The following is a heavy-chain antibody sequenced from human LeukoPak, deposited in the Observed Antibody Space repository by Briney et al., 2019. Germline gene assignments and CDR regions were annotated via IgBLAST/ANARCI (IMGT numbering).Heavy chain of an antibody. CDR2: ISGYNGNT. Sequence: ASVKVSCKASGYTFTSHGISWVRQAPGQGLEWMGWISGYNGNTKYAQKFQGRVIMTTDTSTGTAYMELRSLRSDDTAVYYCAREYSSGWYTEQIDYWGQGTLVTVSS. D-gene: IGHD6-19*01. V-gene: IGHV1-18*01. CDR3: AREYSSGWYTEQIDY. CDR1: GYTFTSHG. J-gene: IGHJ4*02.